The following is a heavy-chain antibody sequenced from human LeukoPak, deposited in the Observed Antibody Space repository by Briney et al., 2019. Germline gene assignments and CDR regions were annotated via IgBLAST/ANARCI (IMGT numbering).Heavy chain of an antibody. CDR2: IKQDGSEK. CDR1: GFTFSNAW. D-gene: IGHD6-6*01. V-gene: IGHV3-7*01. CDR3: ARGRARIAARPYYYYYMDV. J-gene: IGHJ6*03. Sequence: PGGSLRLSCAASGFTFSNAWMSWVRQAPGKGLEWVAHIKQDGSEKYYVDSVKGRFTISRDNAKNSLYLQMNSLRAEDTAVYYCARGRARIAARPYYYYYMDVWGKGATVTVSS.